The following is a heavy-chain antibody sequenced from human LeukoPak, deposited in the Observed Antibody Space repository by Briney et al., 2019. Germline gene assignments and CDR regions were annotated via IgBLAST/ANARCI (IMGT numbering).Heavy chain of an antibody. D-gene: IGHD2-15*01. CDR1: GFTFGDYA. CDR3: TSGIVVVVAARRVWFDP. V-gene: IGHV3-49*04. Sequence: GGSLRLSCTASGFTFGDYAMSWARQAPGKGLEWVGFIRSKAYGGTTEYAASVKGRFTISRDDSKSIAYLQMNSLKTEDTAVYYCTSGIVVVVAARRVWFDPWGQGTLVTVSS. CDR2: IRSKAYGGTT. J-gene: IGHJ5*02.